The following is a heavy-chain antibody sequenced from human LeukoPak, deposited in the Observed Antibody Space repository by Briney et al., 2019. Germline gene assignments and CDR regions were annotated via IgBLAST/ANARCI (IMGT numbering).Heavy chain of an antibody. CDR1: GGSISSGGYS. D-gene: IGHD3-22*01. Sequence: ASETLSLTCAVSGGSISSGGYSWSWIRQPPGKGLEWIGYIYHSGSTYYNPSLKSRVTISVDTSKNQFSLKLSSVTAADTAVYYCARAYYYDSRFVDVWGQGTTVTVSS. CDR2: IYHSGST. V-gene: IGHV4-30-2*01. CDR3: ARAYYYDSRFVDV. J-gene: IGHJ6*02.